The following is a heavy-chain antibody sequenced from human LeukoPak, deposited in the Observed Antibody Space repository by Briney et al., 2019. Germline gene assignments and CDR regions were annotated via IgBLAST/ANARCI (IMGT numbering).Heavy chain of an antibody. V-gene: IGHV3-21*01. Sequence: PGGSLRLSCAASGLPFSSYSMKWGRQAPGKGLERVSSISISSSDLYYAHSVKGRFTISSDNAKNSLYLHMNILRAEDTAVCYCARDQLNLYIFDNWGKGTLVTVSS. CDR2: ISISSSDL. CDR1: GLPFSSYS. D-gene: IGHD1-1*01. CDR3: ARDQLNLYIFDN. J-gene: IGHJ4*02.